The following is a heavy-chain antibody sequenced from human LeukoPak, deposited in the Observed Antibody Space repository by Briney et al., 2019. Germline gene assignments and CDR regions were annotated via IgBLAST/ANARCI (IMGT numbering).Heavy chain of an antibody. Sequence: ASVKVSCKAPGGTFSSYAISWVRQAPGQGLEWVGGIIPIFGTANYAQKFQGRVTITADESTSTAYMELSSLRSEDTAVYYCARDLIAAAGYYFDYWGQGTLVTVSS. D-gene: IGHD6-13*01. V-gene: IGHV1-69*13. CDR2: IIPIFGTA. J-gene: IGHJ4*02. CDR1: GGTFSSYA. CDR3: ARDLIAAAGYYFDY.